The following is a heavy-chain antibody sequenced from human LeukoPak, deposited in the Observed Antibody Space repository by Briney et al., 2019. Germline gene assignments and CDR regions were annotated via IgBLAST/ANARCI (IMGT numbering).Heavy chain of an antibody. Sequence: GGSLRLSCAASGFTFSSYAMSWVRQAPGKGLEWVSTITKSGDQTHYADSVRGLFTISRDIFKNTLYLQMNSLRAEDTAVYHCVKSAGKDGYRDVFDIWGQGTVVTVSS. CDR2: ITKSGDQT. CDR1: GFTFSSYA. J-gene: IGHJ3*02. D-gene: IGHD5-24*01. CDR3: VKSAGKDGYRDVFDI. V-gene: IGHV3-23*01.